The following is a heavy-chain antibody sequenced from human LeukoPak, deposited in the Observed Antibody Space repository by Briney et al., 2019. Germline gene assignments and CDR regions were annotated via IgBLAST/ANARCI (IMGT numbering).Heavy chain of an antibody. CDR1: GYTFTSYG. Sequence: ASVKVSCKASGYTFTSYGISWVRQAPGQGLEWMGWISAYNGNTNYAQKLQGRVTMTTDTSTSTAYMERRSLRSDDTAVYYCARAQEYYYDSSGVDYWGQGTLVTVSS. J-gene: IGHJ4*02. CDR2: ISAYNGNT. D-gene: IGHD3-22*01. CDR3: ARAQEYYYDSSGVDY. V-gene: IGHV1-18*01.